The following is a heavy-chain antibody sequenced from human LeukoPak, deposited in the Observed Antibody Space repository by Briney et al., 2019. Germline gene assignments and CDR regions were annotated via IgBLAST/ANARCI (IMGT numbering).Heavy chain of an antibody. D-gene: IGHD1-26*01. V-gene: IGHV3-73*01. J-gene: IGHJ6*02. Sequence: GGSLRLSCAASGFTFSGSAMHWVRQASGKGLEWVGRIRSKANSYATAYAASVKGRFTISRDDSKNTAYLQMNSLETEDTAVYYCTRGGAGSGDPYYYYCGMDVWGQGTTVTVSS. CDR3: TRGGAGSGDPYYYYCGMDV. CDR2: IRSKANSYAT. CDR1: GFTFSGSA.